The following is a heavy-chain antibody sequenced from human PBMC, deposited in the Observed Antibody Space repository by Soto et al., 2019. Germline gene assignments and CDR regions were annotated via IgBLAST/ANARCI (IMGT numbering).Heavy chain of an antibody. V-gene: IGHV1-69*06. J-gene: IGHJ5*02. CDR3: ARDPEESVGATPWFDP. CDR1: GGTFSSYA. Sequence: QVQLVQSGAEVKKPGSSVKVSCKASGGTFSSYAISWVRQAPGQGLEWMGGIIPILGTANYAQKFQGRVTITADKSTSTAYMELSSLRSEDTAVYYCARDPEESVGATPWFDPWGQGTLVTVSS. CDR2: IIPILGTA. D-gene: IGHD1-26*01.